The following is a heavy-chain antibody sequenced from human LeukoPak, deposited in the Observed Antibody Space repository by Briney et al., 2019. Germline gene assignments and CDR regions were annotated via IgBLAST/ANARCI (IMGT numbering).Heavy chain of an antibody. V-gene: IGHV4-34*01. J-gene: IGHJ4*02. Sequence: SETLSLTCAVYGGSISGYYWCWIRQPPGKGLLWIGEINHSGSTNYNPSLLSRVTISVATSTTQFFLKLTSVTAAATTVVYCSGDVGGYYYGNFDYWGQGILVTVSS. D-gene: IGHD3-22*01. CDR2: INHSGST. CDR3: SGDVGGYYYGNFDY. CDR1: GGSISGYY.